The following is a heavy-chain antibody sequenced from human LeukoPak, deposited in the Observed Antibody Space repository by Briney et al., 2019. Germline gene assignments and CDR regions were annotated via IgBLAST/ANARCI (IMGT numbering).Heavy chain of an antibody. V-gene: IGHV4-39*01. Sequence: SGTLSLTCTVSGDSVSSDTYYWGWIREPPGKGLEWIGTICYRGNTYHNPSLKSRVTVSVDTSKNQFSLTLTSVTAADTAVYFCATQVCGGACFHFDYWGQGTLVTVSS. CDR3: ATQVCGGACFHFDY. J-gene: IGHJ4*02. D-gene: IGHD2-21*02. CDR2: ICYRGNT. CDR1: GDSVSSDTYY.